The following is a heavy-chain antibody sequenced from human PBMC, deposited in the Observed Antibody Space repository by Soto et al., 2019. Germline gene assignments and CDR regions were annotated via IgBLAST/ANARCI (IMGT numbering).Heavy chain of an antibody. Sequence: SETLSLTCTVSGGSLTAYSWNWVRQPVGKGLEWIGRIDNSGKTNYIPSLKSRLTMSIDRFKNQFSLNLKFVTAADTAVYFCAKDESGAADIWGQGTMVT. J-gene: IGHJ3*02. CDR3: AKDESGAADI. CDR2: IDNSGKT. D-gene: IGHD7-27*01. V-gene: IGHV4-4*07. CDR1: GGSLTAYS.